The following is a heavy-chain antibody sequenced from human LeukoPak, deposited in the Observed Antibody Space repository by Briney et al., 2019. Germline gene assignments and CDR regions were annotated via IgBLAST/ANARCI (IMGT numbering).Heavy chain of an antibody. V-gene: IGHV3-7*03. CDR1: GFTFSSYR. D-gene: IGHD5-18*01. CDR2: IKQDGSEK. CDR3: AREGVQLWDDAFDI. Sequence: GGSLRLSCAASGFTFSSYRMSWVRQAPGKGLEWVANIKQDGSEKYYVDSVKGRFTISRDNAKNSLYLQMNSLRAEDTAVYYCAREGVQLWDDAFDIWGQGTMVTVSS. J-gene: IGHJ3*02.